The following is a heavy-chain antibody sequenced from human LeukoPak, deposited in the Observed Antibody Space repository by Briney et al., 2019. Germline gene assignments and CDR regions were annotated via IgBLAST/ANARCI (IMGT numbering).Heavy chain of an antibody. Sequence: ASVTVTCKASGYSFTNFDINWVRQATGQGLEWMGWMNPNSGNKGYAQKFQGRVTMTMNTSITTAYMELSSLRSEDTAVYYCARGPQWRGDYYYMDVWGRGTTVTVSS. D-gene: IGHD6-19*01. CDR2: MNPNSGNK. CDR1: GYSFTNFD. J-gene: IGHJ6*03. V-gene: IGHV1-8*01. CDR3: ARGPQWRGDYYYMDV.